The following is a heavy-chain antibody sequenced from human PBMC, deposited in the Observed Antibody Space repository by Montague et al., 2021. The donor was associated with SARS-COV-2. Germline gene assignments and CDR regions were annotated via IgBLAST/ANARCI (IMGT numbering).Heavy chain of an antibody. V-gene: IGHV4-34*01. J-gene: IGHJ4*02. CDR2: INHSGST. CDR3: ARGGGYSYGALDY. CDR1: GGSFSGYY. D-gene: IGHD5-18*01. Sequence: SETLSLTCVVYGGSFSGYYWSWIRQPPGKGLEWIGEINHSGSTNYNPSLKSRVTISVDTSKKQFSLRLNSVTAADTAVYYCARGGGYSYGALDYWGQGTLVTV.